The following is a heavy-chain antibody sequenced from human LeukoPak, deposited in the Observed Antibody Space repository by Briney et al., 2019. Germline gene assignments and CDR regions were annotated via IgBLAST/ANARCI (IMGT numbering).Heavy chain of an antibody. J-gene: IGHJ4*02. CDR2: ISPNSGGT. Sequence: ASVKVSCKXSGYTFTGYYMHWVRQAPGQGLEGMGWISPNSGGTNYAQKFQGRVTMTRDTSISTAYMELSRLRSDDTAVYYCARDTHQLPGPDYWGQGTLVTVSS. D-gene: IGHD2-2*01. CDR3: ARDTHQLPGPDY. CDR1: GYTFTGYY. V-gene: IGHV1-2*02.